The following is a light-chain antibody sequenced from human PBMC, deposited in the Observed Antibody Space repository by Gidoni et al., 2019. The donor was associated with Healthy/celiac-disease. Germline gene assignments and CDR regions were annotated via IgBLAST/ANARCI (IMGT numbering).Light chain of an antibody. Sequence: DIQMTQSTSSLSASVGDRVTITCQASQDVSNYLNWYQPKPGKAPTLLIYDASNLETGVPSRFSGSGSGTDFTFTISSLQPEDIATYYCQQYDNLPPFTFGPGTKVDIK. V-gene: IGKV1-33*01. CDR3: QQYDNLPPFT. CDR1: QDVSNY. CDR2: DAS. J-gene: IGKJ3*01.